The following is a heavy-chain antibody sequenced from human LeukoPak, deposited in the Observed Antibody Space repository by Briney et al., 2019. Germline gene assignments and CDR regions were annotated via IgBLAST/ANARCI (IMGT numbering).Heavy chain of an antibody. CDR3: ARVRGGRGIYNFDY. J-gene: IGHJ4*02. V-gene: IGHV1-46*01. Sequence: GESLKISCKGSGYRFTSYWIGWVRQAPGQGLEWMGIINPSGGSTSYAQKFQGRVTMTRDTSTSTVYMELSSLRSEDTAVYYCARVRGGRGIYNFDYWGQGTLVTASS. CDR2: INPSGGST. CDR1: GYRFTSYW. D-gene: IGHD2-15*01.